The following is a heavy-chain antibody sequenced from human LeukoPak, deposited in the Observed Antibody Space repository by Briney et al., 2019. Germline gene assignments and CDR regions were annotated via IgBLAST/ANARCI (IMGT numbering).Heavy chain of an antibody. Sequence: GASVKVSCKASGYTFTSYGISWVRQAPGQGLEWMGWISAYNGNTNYAQKLQGRVTMTTDTSTSTAYMELRSLRSDDTAVYYCARAPPRIAVAGTGGVYWGQGTLVTVSS. CDR2: ISAYNGNT. D-gene: IGHD6-19*01. J-gene: IGHJ4*02. CDR3: ARAPPRIAVAGTGGVY. CDR1: GYTFTSYG. V-gene: IGHV1-18*01.